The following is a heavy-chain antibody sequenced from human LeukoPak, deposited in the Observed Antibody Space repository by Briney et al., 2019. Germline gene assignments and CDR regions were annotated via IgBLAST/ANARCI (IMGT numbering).Heavy chain of an antibody. CDR1: GGSISSGDYY. Sequence: SETLSLTCTVSGGSISSGDYYWSWIRQYPEKGLGWIGYISFSGSTYYNPSLKSRVTTSVDTSKKQFSLKLSSVTAADTAVYYCARESHRYGYGFDYWGQGTLVTVSS. CDR3: ARESHRYGYGFDY. V-gene: IGHV4-31*03. J-gene: IGHJ4*02. CDR2: ISFSGST. D-gene: IGHD5-18*01.